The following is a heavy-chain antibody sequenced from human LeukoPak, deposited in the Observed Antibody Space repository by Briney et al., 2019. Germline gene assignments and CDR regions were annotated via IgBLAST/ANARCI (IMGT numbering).Heavy chain of an antibody. V-gene: IGHV3-48*03. CDR1: GFIFSSYE. CDR2: ISNSGTTI. J-gene: IGHJ5*02. Sequence: PGGSLRLSCAASGFIFSSYEMNWVRQAPGKGLEWVSYISNSGTTIYYADSVKGRFTISRENSKNSLYLQMNSLRAEDTAVYYCARDRRFDPWGQGTLVTVSS. CDR3: ARDRRFDP.